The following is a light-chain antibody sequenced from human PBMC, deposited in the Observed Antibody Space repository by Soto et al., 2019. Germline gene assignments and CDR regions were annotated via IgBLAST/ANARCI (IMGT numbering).Light chain of an antibody. Sequence: EIVLTQSPSTLSLSPGERATLSCGASQSVSRYLAWYQQKPGQAPRLLFYGASTRATGLPARFSGTGSGTEFTLTINSLQAEDSEVYYCQQYYNWPRTFGQGTRLEIK. CDR2: GAS. CDR3: QQYYNWPRT. V-gene: IGKV3-15*01. J-gene: IGKJ5*01. CDR1: QSVSRY.